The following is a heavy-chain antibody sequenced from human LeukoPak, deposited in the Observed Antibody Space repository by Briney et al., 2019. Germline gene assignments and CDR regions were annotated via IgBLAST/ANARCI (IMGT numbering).Heavy chain of an antibody. Sequence: GGSLRLSCAASGFTFSDYTMTWVRQAPGKGLEWVSCISTSSSYIYYADSLRGRFTVSRDNIENSLFLQMNSLIAEDTAVYYCARVSISGGGVDYWGQGTLVTVPS. V-gene: IGHV3-21*01. J-gene: IGHJ4*02. D-gene: IGHD3-16*01. CDR3: ARVSISGGGVDY. CDR1: GFTFSDYT. CDR2: ISTSSSYI.